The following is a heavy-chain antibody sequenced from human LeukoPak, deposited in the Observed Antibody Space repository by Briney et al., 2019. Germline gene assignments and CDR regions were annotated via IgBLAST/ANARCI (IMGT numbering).Heavy chain of an antibody. CDR1: GGSITITNY. V-gene: IGHV4-4*02. CDR2: VNLQGST. J-gene: IGHJ4*02. Sequence: NPSGTLSLTCGVSGGSITITNYWTWVRQPPGKGLEWIGEVNLQGSTNYNPSLMGRVAISVDTSENHISLQLTSVTAADTAVYYCAREGGPYRPLDYSGQGTLVTVSS. CDR3: AREGGPYRPLDY.